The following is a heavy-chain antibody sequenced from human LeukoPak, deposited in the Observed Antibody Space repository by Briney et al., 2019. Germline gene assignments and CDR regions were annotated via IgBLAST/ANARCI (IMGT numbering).Heavy chain of an antibody. Sequence: ASVKVSCTASGDTFIINDINWVRHATGQGLEWMGWMNPNSGNTGYAQKFQGRVTMTRNISITTAYMELTDLRSEDTAVYYCAGVTAAGTWTFDIWGQGTTVTVSS. CDR1: GDTFIIND. D-gene: IGHD6-13*01. V-gene: IGHV1-8*02. CDR3: AGVTAAGTWTFDI. J-gene: IGHJ3*02. CDR2: MNPNSGNT.